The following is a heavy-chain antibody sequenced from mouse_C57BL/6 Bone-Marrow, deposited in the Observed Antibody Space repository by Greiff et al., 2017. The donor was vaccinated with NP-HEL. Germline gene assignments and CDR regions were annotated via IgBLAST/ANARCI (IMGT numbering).Heavy chain of an antibody. V-gene: IGHV5-15*04. Sequence: EVKVEESGGGLVQPGGSLKLSCAASGFTFSDYGMAWVRQAPRKGPEWVAFISNLAYSIYYADTVTGRFTISRENAKNTLYLEMSSLRSEDTAMYYCARHGGLPFAYWGQGTLVTVSA. CDR3: ARHGGLPFAY. D-gene: IGHD2-4*01. J-gene: IGHJ3*01. CDR1: GFTFSDYG. CDR2: ISNLAYSI.